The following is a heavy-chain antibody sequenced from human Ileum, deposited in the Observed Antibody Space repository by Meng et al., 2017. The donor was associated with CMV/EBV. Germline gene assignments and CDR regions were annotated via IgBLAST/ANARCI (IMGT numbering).Heavy chain of an antibody. CDR3: AKGGRFPLRGIFDP. CDR1: GFTFSSYA. CDR2: ISGSGGST. D-gene: IGHD3-10*01. V-gene: IGHV3-23*01. J-gene: IGHJ5*02. Sequence: VALLGSGVGWVRPGGSLALSAAASGFTFSSYAMSWVRQAPGKGLEWVSAISGSGGSTYYADSVKGRFTISRDNSKNTLYLQMNSLRAEDTAVYYCAKGGRFPLRGIFDPWGQGTLVTVSS.